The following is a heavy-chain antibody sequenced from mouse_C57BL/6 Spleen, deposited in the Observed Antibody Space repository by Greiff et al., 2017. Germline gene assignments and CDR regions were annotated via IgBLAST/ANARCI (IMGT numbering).Heavy chain of an antibody. CDR3: ARGGFYWGMDY. CDR2: INYDGSST. V-gene: IGHV5-16*01. Sequence: EVQVVESEGGLVQPGSSMKLSCTASGFTFSDYYMAWVRQVPEKGLEWVANINYDGSSTYYLDSLKIRFIISRDNAKNILYLQMSSLKSEDTATYYCARGGFYWGMDYWGQGTSVTVSS. D-gene: IGHD2-1*01. J-gene: IGHJ4*01. CDR1: GFTFSDYY.